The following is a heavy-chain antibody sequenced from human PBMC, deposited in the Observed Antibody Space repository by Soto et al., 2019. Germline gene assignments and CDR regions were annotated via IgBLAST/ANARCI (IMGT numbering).Heavy chain of an antibody. CDR2: VYFSGST. D-gene: IGHD6-19*01. CDR1: GGSINGYY. J-gene: IGHJ4*02. CDR3: ARQEAVPATPFDS. V-gene: IGHV4-59*01. Sequence: QERLQESGPGLVKPSETLSLTCSVSGGSINGYYWNWIRQPPGKGLEWLGNVYFSGSTHYNPSLEARLTISVDTSKKQTSLKLRSVPAADTALYYCARQEAVPATPFDSWGQGTLVSVSS.